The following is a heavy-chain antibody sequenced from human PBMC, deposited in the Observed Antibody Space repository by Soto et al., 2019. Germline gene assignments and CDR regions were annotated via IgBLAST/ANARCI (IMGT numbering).Heavy chain of an antibody. Sequence: GGSMILSCAASGFTFGSYSMSWVRQAPGKGLEWVSAISGSGGSTYYADSVKGRFTISRDNSKNTLYLQMNSLRAEDTAVYYCAKAPKVGGYGYMDVWGKGTTVTVSS. D-gene: IGHD5-12*01. CDR3: AKAPKVGGYGYMDV. J-gene: IGHJ6*03. CDR1: GFTFGSYS. CDR2: ISGSGGST. V-gene: IGHV3-23*01.